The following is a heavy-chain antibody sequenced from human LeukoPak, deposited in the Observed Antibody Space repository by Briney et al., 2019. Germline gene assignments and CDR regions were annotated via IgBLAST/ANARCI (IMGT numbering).Heavy chain of an antibody. CDR1: GVTFSNYW. J-gene: IGHJ4*02. CDR3: AKLVDSSGYFIFDC. CDR2: ISGSGGST. D-gene: IGHD3-22*01. Sequence: PGGSLRLSCAASGVTFSNYWMHWVRQAPGKGLEWVSAISGSGGSTYYADSVKGRFTISRDNSKNTLYLQMNSLRAEDSAVYYCAKLVDSSGYFIFDCWGQGTLVTVSS. V-gene: IGHV3-23*01.